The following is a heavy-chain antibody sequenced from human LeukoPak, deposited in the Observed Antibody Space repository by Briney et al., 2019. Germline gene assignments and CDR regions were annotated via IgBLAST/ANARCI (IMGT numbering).Heavy chain of an antibody. CDR3: AKGYSYGYVIDY. D-gene: IGHD5-18*01. Sequence: GRSLRLSCAASGFTFDDYAMHWVRQAPGKVLEWVSGISWNSGSIGYADSVKGRFTISRDNAKNSLYLQMNSLRAEDTALYYCAKGYSYGYVIDYWGQGTLVTVSS. V-gene: IGHV3-9*01. J-gene: IGHJ4*02. CDR2: ISWNSGSI. CDR1: GFTFDDYA.